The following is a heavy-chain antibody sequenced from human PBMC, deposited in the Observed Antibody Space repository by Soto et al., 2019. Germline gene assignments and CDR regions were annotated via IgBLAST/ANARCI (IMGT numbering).Heavy chain of an antibody. J-gene: IGHJ4*02. Sequence: QVQLQESGPGRVKPPETLSLTCTVSGGSMTSYYWTWIRQTPGQGLEWLGHIYYNGSTTYNPSLKCRVTIAVDTSKNQFSLRLKSVTAADTAVYYCARQIWKQQPFDHWGQGSLITVSS. V-gene: IGHV4-59*08. CDR3: ARQIWKQQPFDH. CDR1: GGSMTSYY. CDR2: IYYNGST. D-gene: IGHD5-18*01.